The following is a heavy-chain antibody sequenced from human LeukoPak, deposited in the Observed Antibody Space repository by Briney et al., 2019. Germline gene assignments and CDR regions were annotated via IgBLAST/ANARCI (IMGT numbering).Heavy chain of an antibody. D-gene: IGHD2-2*02. CDR1: GGSISSYY. CDR3: AREGYCSSTSCYTPGANYYYYYMDV. CDR2: IYTSGST. V-gene: IGHV4-4*07. J-gene: IGHJ6*03. Sequence: SETLSLTCTVSGGSISSYYWSWIRQPAGKGLEWIGRIYTSGSTNYNPSLKSRVTMSVDTSKNQFSLKLSSVTAADTAVYYCAREGYCSSTSCYTPGANYYYYYMDVWGKGTTVTVSS.